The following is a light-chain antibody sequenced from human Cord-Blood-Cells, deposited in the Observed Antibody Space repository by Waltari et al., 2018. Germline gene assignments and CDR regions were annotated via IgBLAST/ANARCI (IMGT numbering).Light chain of an antibody. Sequence: QSALTQPASVSGSPGQSITISCTGTSSDVGGYNYVSWYQQQPGKAPKLMIYDARKRRSAVSNRCSGSTSGHTASLTISGLQAEDEADYYCSSYTSSSTLVFGGGTKLTVL. CDR2: DAR. CDR1: SSDVGGYNY. CDR3: SSYTSSSTLV. V-gene: IGLV2-14*01. J-gene: IGLJ3*02.